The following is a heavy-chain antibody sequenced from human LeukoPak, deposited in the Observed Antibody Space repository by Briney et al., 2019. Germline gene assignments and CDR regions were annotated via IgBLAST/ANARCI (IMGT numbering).Heavy chain of an antibody. Sequence: KPSETLSLTCTVSGGSISSSSYYWGWIRQPPGKGLEWIGGIYYSGSTYYNPSLKSRVTISVDTSKNQFSLKLSSVTAADTAVYYCARTASDYYDSPLFFVDYWGQGTLVTVSS. J-gene: IGHJ4*02. D-gene: IGHD3-22*01. CDR1: GGSISSSSYY. CDR3: ARTASDYYDSPLFFVDY. V-gene: IGHV4-39*01. CDR2: IYYSGST.